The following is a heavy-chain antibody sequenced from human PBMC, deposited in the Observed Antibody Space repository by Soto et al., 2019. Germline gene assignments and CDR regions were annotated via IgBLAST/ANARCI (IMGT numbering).Heavy chain of an antibody. CDR1: GFTFSSYA. D-gene: IGHD3-3*01. CDR2: ISGRGGST. J-gene: IGHJ4*02. Sequence: EVQLLESGGGLVQPGGSLRLSCAASGFTFSSYAMSWVRQAPGKGLEWVSAISGRGGSTYYADSVKGRFTISRDNSKNTLYLQMNSLRAEDTAVYYCAKAGSTIFGVTTPLDYWGQGTLVTVSS. V-gene: IGHV3-23*01. CDR3: AKAGSTIFGVTTPLDY.